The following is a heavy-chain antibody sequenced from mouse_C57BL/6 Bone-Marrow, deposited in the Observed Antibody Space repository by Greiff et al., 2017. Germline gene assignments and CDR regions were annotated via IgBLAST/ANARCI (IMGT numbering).Heavy chain of an antibody. CDR3: ARQLRLPYAMDY. CDR2: IYPGSGNT. Sequence: VQLQQSGPELVKPGASVKISCKASGYSFTSYYIHWVKQRPGQGLEWIGWIYPGSGNTKYNEKFKGKATLTADTSSSTAYMQLSSLTSEDSAVYYCARQLRLPYAMDYWGQGTSFTVSS. D-gene: IGHD3-2*02. CDR1: GYSFTSYY. V-gene: IGHV1-66*01. J-gene: IGHJ4*01.